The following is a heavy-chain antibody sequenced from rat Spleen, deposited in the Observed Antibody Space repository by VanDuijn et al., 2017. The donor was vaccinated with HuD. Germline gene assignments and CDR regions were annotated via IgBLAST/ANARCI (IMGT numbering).Heavy chain of an antibody. CDR3: ARSDGTHYYLPFAD. CDR2: LNSAGST. Sequence: EVQLQESGPGLVKPSQSLSLTCSVTGYSIKSSYRWNWIRKFPGNKLEWMGYLNSAGSTNYNPSLKSQISISRDTSKNQFFLQVDSVTTEDTATYYCARSDGTHYYLPFADWGQGTLVTVSS. D-gene: IGHD1-1*01. CDR1: GYSIKSSYR. V-gene: IGHV3-3*01. J-gene: IGHJ3*01.